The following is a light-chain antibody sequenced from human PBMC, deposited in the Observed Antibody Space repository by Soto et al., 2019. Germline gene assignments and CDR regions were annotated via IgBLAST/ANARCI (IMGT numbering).Light chain of an antibody. CDR2: KAS. Sequence: DILVTQSLSTVSGSIRDRVTITCRASQTISSWLAWYQQKPGKAPKLLIYKASTLKSGVPSRFSGNGSGTEFTLTISSLQPDDFATYYCQHYNSYSEAFGQGTKVDIK. CDR3: QHYNSYSEA. J-gene: IGKJ1*01. V-gene: IGKV1-5*03. CDR1: QTISSW.